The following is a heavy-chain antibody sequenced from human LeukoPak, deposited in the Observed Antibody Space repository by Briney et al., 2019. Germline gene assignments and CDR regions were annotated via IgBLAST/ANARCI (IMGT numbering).Heavy chain of an antibody. Sequence: GASVKVSCKASGYTFTSYDINWVRQAIGQGLEWMGWINPNSGGTNYAQKFQGRVTMTRDTSISTAYMELSRLRSDDTAVYYCASLPPRFRATGYWGQGTLVTVSS. D-gene: IGHD1-26*01. J-gene: IGHJ4*02. CDR3: ASLPPRFRATGY. V-gene: IGHV1-2*02. CDR2: INPNSGGT. CDR1: GYTFTSYD.